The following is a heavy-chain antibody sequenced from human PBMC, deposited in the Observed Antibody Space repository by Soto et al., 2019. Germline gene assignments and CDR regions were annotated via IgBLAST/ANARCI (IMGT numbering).Heavy chain of an antibody. D-gene: IGHD3-10*01. Sequence: QVQLQESGPGLVKPPGTLSLTCAVSGDSISSSIWWSWVRLPPGKGLEWIGEIYHSGTTNYNPSLKRRVTISVDKSKNQFSLKMSSLTAADTAVYYCSRRGDGSGSLDYWGQGTLVTVFS. CDR1: GDSISSSIW. CDR2: IYHSGTT. J-gene: IGHJ4*02. CDR3: SRRGDGSGSLDY. V-gene: IGHV4-4*03.